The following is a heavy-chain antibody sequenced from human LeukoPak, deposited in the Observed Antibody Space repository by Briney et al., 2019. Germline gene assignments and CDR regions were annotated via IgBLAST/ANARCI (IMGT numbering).Heavy chain of an antibody. CDR3: AAAARPPLRNYYYYYMDV. CDR1: GGSISSYY. V-gene: IGHV4-4*07. J-gene: IGHJ6*03. Sequence: PSETLSLTCTVSGGSISSYYWSWIRQPAGKGLEWIGRIYTSGSTNYNPSLKSRVTMSVDTSKNQFSLKLSSVTAADTAVYYCAAAARPPLRNYYYYYMDVWGKGTTVTVSS. D-gene: IGHD6-6*01. CDR2: IYTSGST.